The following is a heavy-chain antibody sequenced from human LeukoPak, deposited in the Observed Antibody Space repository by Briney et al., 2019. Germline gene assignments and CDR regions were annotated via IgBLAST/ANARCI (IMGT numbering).Heavy chain of an antibody. CDR1: GGSISSGGYY. D-gene: IGHD3-3*01. Sequence: SQTLSLICTVSGGSISSGGYYWSWLPQPPGKGLEWIVYIYYSGSTYYNPPLKSRVTISVDTSKNQFSLKLSSVPAADTAVYYCASGYYDFWSGYYLADAFDIWGQGTMVTVSS. V-gene: IGHV4-31*03. CDR3: ASGYYDFWSGYYLADAFDI. CDR2: IYYSGST. J-gene: IGHJ3*02.